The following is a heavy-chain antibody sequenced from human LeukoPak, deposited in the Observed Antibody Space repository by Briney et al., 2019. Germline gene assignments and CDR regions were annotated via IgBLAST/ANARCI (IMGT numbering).Heavy chain of an antibody. V-gene: IGHV4-61*02. D-gene: IGHD1-1*01. CDR1: GGSISSGSYY. J-gene: IGHJ4*02. CDR2: IYTSGST. CDR3: ARDRSPGHNLDY. Sequence: PSETLSLTCTVSGGSISSGSYYWSWIRQPAGKGLEWIGRIYTSGSTNYNPSLKSRVTISVDTSKNQFSLKLISVTAADTAVYYCARDRSPGHNLDYWGQGTLVTVSS.